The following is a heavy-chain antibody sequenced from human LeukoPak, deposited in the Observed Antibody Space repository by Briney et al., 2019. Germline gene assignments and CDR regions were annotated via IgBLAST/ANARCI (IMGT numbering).Heavy chain of an antibody. V-gene: IGHV4-38-2*01. CDR2: ISPSGST. J-gene: IGHJ4*02. Sequence: SETLSLTCAVSGYSISSGYYWGWIRQPPGKGLEWIGSISPSGSTFSNPSLKRRVTISVATSKNQFSLKLRSVTAADTAVYYCALSPLGAAGTWSGLFDYWGQGTLVTVSS. CDR3: ALSPLGAAGTWSGLFDY. D-gene: IGHD6-13*01. CDR1: GYSISSGYY.